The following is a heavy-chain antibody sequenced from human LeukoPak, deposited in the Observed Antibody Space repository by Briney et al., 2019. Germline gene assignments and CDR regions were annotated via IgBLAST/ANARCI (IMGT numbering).Heavy chain of an antibody. CDR2: IWYDGSNK. Sequence: GGSLRLSCAASGFTFSSYGMHWVRQAPGKGLEWVAVIWYDGSNKYYADSVKGRFTISRDNSKNTLYLQMNSLRAEDTAVYYCVTITGTTGFYAFDIWGQGTMVTVSS. V-gene: IGHV3-30*02. CDR3: VTITGTTGFYAFDI. CDR1: GFTFSSYG. J-gene: IGHJ3*02. D-gene: IGHD1-20*01.